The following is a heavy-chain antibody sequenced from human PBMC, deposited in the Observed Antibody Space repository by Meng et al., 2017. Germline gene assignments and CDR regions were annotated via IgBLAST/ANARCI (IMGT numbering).Heavy chain of an antibody. D-gene: IGHD2-8*02. CDR2: TYYRSKWYN. CDR3: ARGVVYAISYFDY. CDR1: GDSVSGNSAA. J-gene: IGHJ4*02. Sequence: QLHSSGPGLVKPYHTPPLTCAISGDSVSGNSAAWNWIRQSPSRGLEWLGRTYYRSKWYNDYAVSVKSRITINPDTSKNQFSLQLNSVTPEDTAVYYCARGVVYAISYFDYWGQGTLVTVSS. V-gene: IGHV6-1*01.